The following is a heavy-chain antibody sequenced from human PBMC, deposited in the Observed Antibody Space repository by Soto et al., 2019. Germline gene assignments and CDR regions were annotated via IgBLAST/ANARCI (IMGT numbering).Heavy chain of an antibody. CDR1: GFPFSSYA. V-gene: IGHV3-23*01. J-gene: IGHJ4*02. Sequence: EVQLLESGGGLVQPGGSLSLSCAASGFPFSSYAMSWVRHAPDKRLEWVSAIGFTGDSTFYADSVKGRFTISRDNSKNTLYLQMTSLRAEDTAVYFCARSFSSSSFYFDYWGQGTLVTVSS. CDR3: ARSFSSSSFYFDY. CDR2: IGFTGDST. D-gene: IGHD6-6*01.